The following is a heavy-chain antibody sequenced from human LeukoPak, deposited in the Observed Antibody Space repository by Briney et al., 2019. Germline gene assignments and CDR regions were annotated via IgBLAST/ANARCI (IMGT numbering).Heavy chain of an antibody. CDR3: AKEYELRYFDWRDAFDV. J-gene: IGHJ3*01. D-gene: IGHD3-9*01. CDR2: ISGSGGRT. V-gene: IGHV3-23*01. Sequence: GGSLRLSCAVSGFTFSSYAMSWVRQAPGKGLEWVSGISGSGGRTYYADSVKGRFTISRDNSKNTLYLQMNSLRAEDTAVYHCAKEYELRYFDWRDAFDVWGQGTMVTVSS. CDR1: GFTFSSYA.